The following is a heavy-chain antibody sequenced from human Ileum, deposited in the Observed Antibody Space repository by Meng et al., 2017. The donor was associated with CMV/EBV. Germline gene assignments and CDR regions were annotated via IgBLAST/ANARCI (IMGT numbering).Heavy chain of an antibody. CDR1: GFSTYW. CDR2: IDSDGSRT. CDR3: ARGGNGNFFYYFDY. Sequence: CATSGFSTYWLHWDRQLPGKGLMWVSGIDSDGSRTTYADSVKGRFTISRDTAKNTLYLQMNSLRVEDTAVYYCARGGNGNFFYYFDYWGQGTLVTVSS. D-gene: IGHD1-1*01. J-gene: IGHJ4*02. V-gene: IGHV3-74*01.